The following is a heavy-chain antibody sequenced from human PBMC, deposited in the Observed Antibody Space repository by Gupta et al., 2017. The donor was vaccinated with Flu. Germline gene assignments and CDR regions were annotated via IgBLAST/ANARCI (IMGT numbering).Heavy chain of an antibody. J-gene: IGHJ5*02. CDR3: ASTDSSSWYENWFDP. Sequence: EVQLVESGGGLVKAGGSLRLSWDAFGFTFSSHSMNWVRPATGKGLAWVSSISSSSIYIYYADSVKGRFTISRDNAKNSLYLQMNSLRAEDTAVDYCASTDSSSWYENWFDPWGQGTLVTVSS. V-gene: IGHV3-21*01. CDR1: GFTFSSHS. CDR2: ISSSSIYI. D-gene: IGHD6-13*01.